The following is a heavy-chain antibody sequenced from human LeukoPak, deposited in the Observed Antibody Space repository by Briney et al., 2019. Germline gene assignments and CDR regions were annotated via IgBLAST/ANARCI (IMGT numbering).Heavy chain of an antibody. CDR1: GFTFGNYW. CDR2: INSDGSST. Sequence: PGGSLRLSCAASGFTFGNYWMHWVRQAPGKGLVWVSRINSDGSSTSYADSVKGRVTISRDNAKNTLYLQMNSLRDEDTALYYCVKDHRGSLENFQHWGQGTLVTVFS. J-gene: IGHJ1*01. V-gene: IGHV3-74*01. CDR3: VKDHRGSLENFQH.